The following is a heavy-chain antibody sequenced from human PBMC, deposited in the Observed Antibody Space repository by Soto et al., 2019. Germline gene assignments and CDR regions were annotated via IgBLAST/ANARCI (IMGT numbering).Heavy chain of an antibody. D-gene: IGHD6-19*01. Sequence: ASVKVSCKASGYTFTGYYMHWVRQAPGQGLEWMGWINPNSGGTNYAQKFQGRVTMTRDTSISKAYMELSRLRSDDTAVYYCARSAAVAGELYYFDYWGQGTLVTVSS. CDR3: ARSAAVAGELYYFDY. V-gene: IGHV1-2*02. CDR2: INPNSGGT. CDR1: GYTFTGYY. J-gene: IGHJ4*02.